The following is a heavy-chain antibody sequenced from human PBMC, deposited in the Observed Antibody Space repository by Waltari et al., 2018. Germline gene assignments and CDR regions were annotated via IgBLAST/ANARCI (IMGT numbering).Heavy chain of an antibody. CDR2: IYYSGST. V-gene: IGHV4-59*01. J-gene: IGHJ4*02. CDR3: ARSHCSGGSCYIY. CDR1: GGSISSYY. D-gene: IGHD2-15*01. Sequence: QVQLQESGPGLVKPSETLSLTCTVSGGSISSYYWSWLRQPPGKGLEWIGYIYYSGSTNYNPSLKSRVTISVDTSKNQFSLKLSSVTAADTAVYYCARSHCSGGSCYIYWGQGTLVTVSS.